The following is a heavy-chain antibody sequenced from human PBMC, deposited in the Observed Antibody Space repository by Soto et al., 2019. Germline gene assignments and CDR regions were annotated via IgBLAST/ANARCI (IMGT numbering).Heavy chain of an antibody. CDR1: GGSFSGYY. CDR2: INHSGST. Sequence: QVQLQQWGAGLLKPSETLSLTCAVYGGSFSGYYWSWIRQPPGKGLEWIGEINHSGSTNYNPSLKSLVTISVDTSKNQFSRKLSSVTAADTAVYYCASNPVTTRWFDPWGQGTLVTVSS. J-gene: IGHJ5*02. CDR3: ASNPVTTRWFDP. V-gene: IGHV4-34*01. D-gene: IGHD4-17*01.